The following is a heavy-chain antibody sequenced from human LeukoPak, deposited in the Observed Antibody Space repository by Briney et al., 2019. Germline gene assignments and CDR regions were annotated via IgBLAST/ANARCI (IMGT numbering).Heavy chain of an antibody. CDR3: AKSPDYYYGMDV. Sequence: GRSLRLSCAASGFTFDDYAMHWVRQAPGKGLEWVSGISWNSGSIGYADSVKGRFTISRDNAKNSLYLQMNSLRAEDTALYYCAKSPDYYYGMDVRGQGTTVTVSS. CDR1: GFTFDDYA. J-gene: IGHJ6*02. CDR2: ISWNSGSI. V-gene: IGHV3-9*01.